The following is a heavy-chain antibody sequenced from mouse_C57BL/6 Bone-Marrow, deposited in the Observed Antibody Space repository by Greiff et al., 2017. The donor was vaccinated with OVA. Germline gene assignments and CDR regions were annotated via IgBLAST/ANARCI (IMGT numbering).Heavy chain of an antibody. CDR3: ARPYYYGSSYDWYFDV. CDR2: ISSGSSTI. D-gene: IGHD1-1*01. Sequence: EVKLMESGGGLVKPGGSLKLSCAASGFTFSDYGMHWVRQAPEKGLEWVAYISSGSSTIYYADTVKGRFPISRDNAKNTLFLQMTSLRSEDTAMYYCARPYYYGSSYDWYFDVWGTGTTVTVSS. CDR1: GFTFSDYG. J-gene: IGHJ1*03. V-gene: IGHV5-17*01.